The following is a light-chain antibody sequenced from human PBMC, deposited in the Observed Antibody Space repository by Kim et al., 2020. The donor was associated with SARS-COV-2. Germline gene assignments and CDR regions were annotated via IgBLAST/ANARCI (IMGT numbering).Light chain of an antibody. CDR3: QQYAHVPLT. J-gene: IGKJ4*01. V-gene: IGKV1-33*01. CDR1: QDISNF. CDR2: DAS. Sequence: DIQVTQSPSALSASVGDRVTITCQASQDISNFLNWYQQQPGKAPRLLIYDASILEMGVPSRFSGSGYGTDFTFTISSLQPEDIATYYCQQYAHVPLTFGGGTKVDIK.